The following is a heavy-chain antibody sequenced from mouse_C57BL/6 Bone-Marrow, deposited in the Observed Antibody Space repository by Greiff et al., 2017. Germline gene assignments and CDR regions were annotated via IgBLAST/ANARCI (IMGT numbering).Heavy chain of an antibody. CDR3: ARSGGSLLYYYAMYY. D-gene: IGHD1-1*01. CDR1: GFNIKNTY. CDR2: IDPANGNT. Sequence: VQLQQSVAELVRPGASVKLSCTASGFNIKNTYMHWVKQRPEQGLEWIGRIDPANGNTKYAPTFQGKAAIPADTYSITAYLQLSSLTSEDTAIYYCARSGGSLLYYYAMYYWGQGTSVTVSS. V-gene: IGHV14-3*01. J-gene: IGHJ4*01.